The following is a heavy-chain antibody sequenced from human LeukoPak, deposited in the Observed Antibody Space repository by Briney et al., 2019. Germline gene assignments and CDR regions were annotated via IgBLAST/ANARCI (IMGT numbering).Heavy chain of an antibody. D-gene: IGHD3-10*01. Sequence: GGSLRLSCAASGLTFNSYSMNWVRQAPGKGLEWVSYISSSSNTIYYADSVKGRFTISRDNAKNSLYLQMNSLRAEDTAVYYCASHGVLFGFQHWGQGTLVIVSS. CDR2: ISSSSNTI. CDR3: ASHGVLFGFQH. CDR1: GLTFNSYS. J-gene: IGHJ1*01. V-gene: IGHV3-48*01.